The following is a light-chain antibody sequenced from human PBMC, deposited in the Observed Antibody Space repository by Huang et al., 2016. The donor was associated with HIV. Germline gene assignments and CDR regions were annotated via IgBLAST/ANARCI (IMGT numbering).Light chain of an antibody. J-gene: IGKJ1*01. CDR1: QSVSSN. CDR2: GAA. V-gene: IGKV3-15*01. Sequence: EIVMTQSPATLSVSPGERATLSCRASQSVSSNLAWYQQKPGQAPRVLISGAATRATGIPARFSCSGSGTEFTLTISSLQSEDIAVYYCQQYHIWPKTFGQGTKVEIK. CDR3: QQYHIWPKT.